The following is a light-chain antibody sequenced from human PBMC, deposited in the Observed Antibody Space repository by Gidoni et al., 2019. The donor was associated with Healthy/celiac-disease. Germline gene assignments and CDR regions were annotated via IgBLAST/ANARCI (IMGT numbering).Light chain of an antibody. CDR2: GAS. Sequence: EIVLTQSPGTLSLSPGERATLSCRASQSVSSSYLAWYQQKPGQAPRLLIYGASSRATGIPDRVRGSGSGTEFTLTISRLEPEDFAVYYCQQYGSSPWTFGQGTKVEIK. CDR3: QQYGSSPWT. CDR1: QSVSSSY. V-gene: IGKV3-20*01. J-gene: IGKJ1*01.